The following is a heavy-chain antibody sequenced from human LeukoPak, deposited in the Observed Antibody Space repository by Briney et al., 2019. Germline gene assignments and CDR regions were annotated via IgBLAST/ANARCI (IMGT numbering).Heavy chain of an antibody. D-gene: IGHD3-22*01. CDR2: IYPGDSDT. V-gene: IGHV5-51*01. J-gene: IGHJ4*02. CDR3: ARREHYYVSSGYYYELDY. CDR1: GYSFTSYW. Sequence: GESLNISCKCSGYSFTSYWIRWVRQMRGKGLEWMGIIYPGDSDTRYSPSCQGKVTLSADKSISTAYLRWSSLKGSHTAMYYCARREHYYVSSGYYYELDYWGQGTLVTVSS.